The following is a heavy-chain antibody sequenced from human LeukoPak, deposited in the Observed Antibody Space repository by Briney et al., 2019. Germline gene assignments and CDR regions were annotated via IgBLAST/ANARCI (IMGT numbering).Heavy chain of an antibody. V-gene: IGHV3-23*01. J-gene: IGHJ4*02. Sequence: GGSLRLSCAASGFTFSSYAMSWVHQAPGKGLEWVSDINGSGGSTYYADSVKGRFTISRDNSRNTLYLQMNGLRAEDTAVYYCAKRIQSAMATGYWGQGTLVTVSS. CDR2: INGSGGST. CDR3: AKRIQSAMATGY. CDR1: GFTFSSYA. D-gene: IGHD5-18*01.